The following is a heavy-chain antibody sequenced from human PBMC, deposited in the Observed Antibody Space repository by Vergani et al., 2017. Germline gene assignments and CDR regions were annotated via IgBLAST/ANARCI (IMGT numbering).Heavy chain of an antibody. CDR3: VRDQVTMLRGSDALDI. V-gene: IGHV3-49*03. D-gene: IGHD3-10*01. CDR2: IRSKAYGQAT. J-gene: IGHJ3*02. Sequence: EVQLVESGGDLVQPGRSLRLSCTASGFTFGYYAMDWFRQAPGQGLEWVGGIRSKAYGQATIYAASVKGRFTISSDDSNSIAYLQMNNLQTEDTAMYYCVRDQVTMLRGSDALDIWGQGTMVTVSS. CDR1: GFTFGYYA.